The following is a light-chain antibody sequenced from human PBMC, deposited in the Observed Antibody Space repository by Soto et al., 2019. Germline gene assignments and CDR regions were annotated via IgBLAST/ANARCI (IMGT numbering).Light chain of an antibody. CDR1: QSVSSY. Sequence: EIVLTQSPATLSLSPGERATLSCRASQSVSSYLAWYQQKPGQAPRLLIYDASNRATGIPARFSGSGSGTDFTRTISSLETEDFAVYDCQQRSNWPPYTFGQGNKLVIK. CDR2: DAS. CDR3: QQRSNWPPYT. V-gene: IGKV3-11*01. J-gene: IGKJ2*01.